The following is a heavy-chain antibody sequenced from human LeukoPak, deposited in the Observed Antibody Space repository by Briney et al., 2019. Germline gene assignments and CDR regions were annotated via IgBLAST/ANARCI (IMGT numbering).Heavy chain of an antibody. Sequence: GESLKISCKGAGYSFTSYWIGWVRQMPGKGLEWIGIIYPGDSDTRYSPSFQGQVTISADKSISTAYLQWSSLKASDTAMYYCARHLEGSANWFDPWGQGTLVTVSS. CDR2: IYPGDSDT. V-gene: IGHV5-51*01. CDR1: GYSFTSYW. CDR3: ARHLEGSANWFDP. D-gene: IGHD2-15*01. J-gene: IGHJ5*02.